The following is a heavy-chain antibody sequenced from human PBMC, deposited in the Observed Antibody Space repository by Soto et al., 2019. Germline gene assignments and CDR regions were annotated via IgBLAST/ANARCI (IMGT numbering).Heavy chain of an antibody. J-gene: IGHJ6*02. Sequence: PGGSLRLSCAASGFTFSNYGMHWVRQAPGKGPEWVTVISYNGSRKYYADSVKGRFTISRDNSKNTLYLQMSSLRAEDTAVYYCVKDRVTEAYYYYAMDVWGQGTTVTVSS. V-gene: IGHV3-30*18. CDR1: GFTFSNYG. D-gene: IGHD2-21*02. CDR2: ISYNGSRK. CDR3: VKDRVTEAYYYYAMDV.